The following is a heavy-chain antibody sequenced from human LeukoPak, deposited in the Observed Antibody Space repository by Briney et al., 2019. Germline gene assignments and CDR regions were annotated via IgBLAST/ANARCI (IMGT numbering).Heavy chain of an antibody. CDR1: CYTFTSYG. D-gene: IGHD3-16*01. V-gene: IGHV1-18*01. Sequence: ASVKVSCKASCYTFTSYGISWVRQAPGQGLEWMGWISAYNGNTNYAQKLQGRVTMTTDTSTSTAYMELRSLRSDDTAVYYCARDLARGSEGGAFDIWGQGTMVTVSS. CDR3: ARDLARGSEGGAFDI. J-gene: IGHJ3*02. CDR2: ISAYNGNT.